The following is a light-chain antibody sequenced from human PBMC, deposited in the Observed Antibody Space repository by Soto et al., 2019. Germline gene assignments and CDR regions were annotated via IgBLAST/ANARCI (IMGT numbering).Light chain of an antibody. CDR3: QQYDNLPRFT. CDR1: QDISNY. J-gene: IGKJ3*01. Sequence: DIQMTQSPSSLSASVGDRVTITCQASQDISNYLNWYQQKPGKAPKRLIYDASNLETGVPSRFSGSGSGTDFPFTISSLQPEDIATYYCQQYDNLPRFTFGPGTKVDIK. CDR2: DAS. V-gene: IGKV1-33*01.